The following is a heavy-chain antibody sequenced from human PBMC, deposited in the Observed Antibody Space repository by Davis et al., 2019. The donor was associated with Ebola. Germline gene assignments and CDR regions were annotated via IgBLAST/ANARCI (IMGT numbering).Heavy chain of an antibody. Sequence: MPSETLSLTCTVAGGSISSGGYYWRWIRQHPGKGLEWIGYSYYSGSTYYNPSLKSRVTISVDTSKNQFSLKLSSVTAADTAVYYCARAGILVALDVWGQGTTVTVSS. D-gene: IGHD2-21*02. CDR2: SYYSGST. J-gene: IGHJ6*02. CDR3: ARAGILVALDV. CDR1: GGSISSGGYY. V-gene: IGHV4-31*03.